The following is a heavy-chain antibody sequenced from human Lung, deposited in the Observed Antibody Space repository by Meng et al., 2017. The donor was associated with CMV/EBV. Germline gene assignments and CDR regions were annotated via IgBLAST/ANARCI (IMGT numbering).Heavy chain of an antibody. D-gene: IGHD3-22*01. Sequence: QVQVLQSGAEVKKPGASVKVSCKASGYTLTSYAMHWVRQAPGQRLEWMGWINAGNGNTKYSQRFQGRVTITRDTSASTAYMELSSLRSEDTTVYYCARAGYDSSGYYPQPFDYWGQGTLVTVSS. CDR1: GYTLTSYA. CDR3: ARAGYDSSGYYPQPFDY. J-gene: IGHJ4*02. V-gene: IGHV1-3*01. CDR2: INAGNGNT.